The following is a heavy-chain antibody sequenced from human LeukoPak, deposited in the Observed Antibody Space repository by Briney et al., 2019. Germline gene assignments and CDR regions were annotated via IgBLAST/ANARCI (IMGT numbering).Heavy chain of an antibody. CDR2: IRSKAYGGTT. Sequence: GGSLRLSCTASGFTFGDYAMSWVRQAPGKGLEWVGFIRSKAYGGTTEYAASVKGRFTISRDDSKSIAYLQMNSLKTEDTAVYYCTGGIADSDYWGQGTLVTVSS. D-gene: IGHD6-13*01. J-gene: IGHJ4*02. V-gene: IGHV3-49*04. CDR3: TGGIADSDY. CDR1: GFTFGDYA.